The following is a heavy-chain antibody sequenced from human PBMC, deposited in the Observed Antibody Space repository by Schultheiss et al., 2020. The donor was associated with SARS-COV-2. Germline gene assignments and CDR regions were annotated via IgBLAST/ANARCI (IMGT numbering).Heavy chain of an antibody. CDR1: GFTFSSYA. D-gene: IGHD3-10*01. V-gene: IGHV3-23*01. CDR2: ISWNSGSI. J-gene: IGHJ4*02. Sequence: GESLKISCAASGFTFSSYAMSWVRQAPGKGLEWVSGISWNSGSIGYADSVKGRFTISRDNSKNTLYLQMNSLRAEDTAVYYCAKDWIVRGVWYYFDYWGQGTLVTVSS. CDR3: AKDWIVRGVWYYFDY.